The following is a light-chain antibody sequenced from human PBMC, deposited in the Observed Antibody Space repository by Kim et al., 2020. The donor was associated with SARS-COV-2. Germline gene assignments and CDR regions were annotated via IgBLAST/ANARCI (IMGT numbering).Light chain of an antibody. J-gene: IGKJ4*01. CDR2: GAS. CDR3: QQYGSSHALT. V-gene: IGKV3-20*01. Sequence: EIVLTQSPGTLSLSPGERATLSCRASQRVSSSYLAWYQQKPGQAPRLLIYGASSRATGIPDRFSGSGSGTDFTLTISRLEPEDFAVYYCQQYGSSHALTFGGGTKVDIK. CDR1: QRVSSSY.